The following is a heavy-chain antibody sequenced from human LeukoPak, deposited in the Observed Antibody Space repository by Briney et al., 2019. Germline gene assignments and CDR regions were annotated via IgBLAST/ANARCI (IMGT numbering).Heavy chain of an antibody. CDR3: AREGITGTTFDY. D-gene: IGHD1-7*01. J-gene: IGHJ4*02. Sequence: GGSLRLSCAASGFTFSSYDMHWVRQATGKGLEWVSAIGTAGDTYYPGSVKGRFTISRENAKNSLYLQMNSLRAEDTAVHYCAREGITGTTFDYWGQGTLVTVSS. CDR1: GFTFSSYD. V-gene: IGHV3-13*01. CDR2: IGTAGDT.